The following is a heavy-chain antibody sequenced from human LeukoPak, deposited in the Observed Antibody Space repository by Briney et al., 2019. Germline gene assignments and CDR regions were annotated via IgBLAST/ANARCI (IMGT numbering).Heavy chain of an antibody. V-gene: IGHV4-38-2*02. CDR1: GFTFDDYA. CDR3: ARDNTPPVAGFTYYFDY. CDR2: IYHSGST. J-gene: IGHJ4*02. Sequence: GSLRLSCAASGFTFDDYAIHWVRQAPGKGLEWIGSIYHSGSTYYNPSLKSRVTISVDTSKNQFSLKLSSVTAADTAVYYCARDNTPPVAGFTYYFDYWGQGTLVTVSS. D-gene: IGHD6-19*01.